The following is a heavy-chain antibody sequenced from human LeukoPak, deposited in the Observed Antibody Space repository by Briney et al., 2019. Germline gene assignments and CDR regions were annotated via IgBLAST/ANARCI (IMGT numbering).Heavy chain of an antibody. CDR3: ARDQYYQLLL. J-gene: IGHJ4*02. V-gene: IGHV3-74*03. Sequence: PGGSLRLSCAGSGFTFRGYWIHWVRQVPGKGLVWVSRINGDGSSATYADSVKGRFTISRDDAKNTVYLQMNNLRAEDTAVYYCARDQYYQLLLWGQGSPVTVSP. CDR2: INGDGSSA. CDR1: GFTFRGYW. D-gene: IGHD2-2*01.